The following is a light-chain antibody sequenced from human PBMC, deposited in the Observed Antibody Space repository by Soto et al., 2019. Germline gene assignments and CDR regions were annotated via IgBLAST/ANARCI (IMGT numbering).Light chain of an antibody. CDR1: NFNVKNNY. Sequence: QSVLTQPPSLSGTPGQRVTISCSGSNFNVKNNYVYWYQQFAGTAPKLLIYSNNRRPSGVPDRFSGSKSGSSASLAISGLRPEVEADYYCASWDVSLSESVFGGGTQLTVL. CDR2: SNN. CDR3: ASWDVSLSESV. V-gene: IGLV1-47*01. J-gene: IGLJ7*01.